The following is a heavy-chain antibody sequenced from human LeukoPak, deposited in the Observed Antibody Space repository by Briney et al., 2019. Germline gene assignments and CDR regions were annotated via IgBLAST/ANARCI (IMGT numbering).Heavy chain of an antibody. V-gene: IGHV3-23*01. CDR3: ARDWSSGRHDEYFPH. Sequence: GGSLRLSCAASGFTFGSYSMSWVRQAPGKGLEWVSSISGSGDNTYYADSVKGRFTISRDNAKNSVYLQMNSLRAEDTALYYCARDWSSGRHDEYFPHWGQGTLVTVSS. CDR2: ISGSGDNT. CDR1: GFTFGSYS. J-gene: IGHJ1*01. D-gene: IGHD1-26*01.